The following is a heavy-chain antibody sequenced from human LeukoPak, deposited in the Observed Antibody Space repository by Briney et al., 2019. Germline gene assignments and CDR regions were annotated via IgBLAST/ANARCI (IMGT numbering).Heavy chain of an antibody. CDR3: ARDEGRVSGSFNP. CDR2: ISTYSSHT. Sequence: ASVKVSCKASGYTFTRHGITWVRQAPGQGLEWMGWISTYSSHTTYAQKFQGRVTMTTDTSTTTAYMELRSLRSDDTAAYYCARDEGRVSGSFNPWGQGTLVTVSS. J-gene: IGHJ5*02. CDR1: GYTFTRHG. V-gene: IGHV1-18*01. D-gene: IGHD3-10*01.